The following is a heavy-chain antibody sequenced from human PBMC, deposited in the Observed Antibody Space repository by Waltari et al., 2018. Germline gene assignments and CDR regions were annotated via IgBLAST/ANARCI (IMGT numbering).Heavy chain of an antibody. CDR3: ARVGSSSWSNWFDP. J-gene: IGHJ5*02. Sequence: QVQLQESGPGLVKPSETLSLTCAVSGYSISSGYYWGWIRPPPGKGLEWIGSIYHSGSTYYNPSLKSRVTISVDTSKNQFSLKLSSVTAADTAVYYCARVGSSSWSNWFDPWGQGTLVTVSS. CDR2: IYHSGST. D-gene: IGHD6-13*01. CDR1: GYSISSGYY. V-gene: IGHV4-38-2*01.